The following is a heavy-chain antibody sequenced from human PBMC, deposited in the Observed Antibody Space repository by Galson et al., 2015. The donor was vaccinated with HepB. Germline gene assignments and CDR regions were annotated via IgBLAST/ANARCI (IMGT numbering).Heavy chain of an antibody. J-gene: IGHJ2*01. CDR2: ISSTGTTI. CDR1: GFIFSTYT. D-gene: IGHD5-18*01. V-gene: IGHV3-48*02. CDR3: VRVAIDTTIFRGYWYFDL. Sequence: SLRLSCAASGFIFSTYTFNWVRRAPGKDLEWISYISSTGTTIYYADSVKGRFTISRDNAENSLSLQMSSLSDENTAVYYCVRVAIDTTIFRGYWYFDLWGRGTLVTVSS.